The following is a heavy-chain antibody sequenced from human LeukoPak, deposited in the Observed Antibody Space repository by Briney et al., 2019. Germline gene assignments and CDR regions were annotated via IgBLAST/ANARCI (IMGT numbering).Heavy chain of an antibody. CDR1: GFTFRNHD. J-gene: IGHJ4*02. CDR3: AKNLLYSSSRGSTDY. CDR2: ISSSGITI. V-gene: IGHV3-48*03. D-gene: IGHD6-13*01. Sequence: GGSLRLSCAASGFTFRNHDLNWVRQAPGKGLEWVSYISSSGITIYYADSVKGRFTISRDNAKNSLYLQMNSLRAEDTAVYYCAKNLLYSSSRGSTDYWGQGTLVTVSS.